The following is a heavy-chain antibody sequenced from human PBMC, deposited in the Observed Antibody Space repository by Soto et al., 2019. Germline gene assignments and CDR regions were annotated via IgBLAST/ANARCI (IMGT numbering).Heavy chain of an antibody. J-gene: IGHJ6*02. D-gene: IGHD3-3*01. Sequence: GASVKVSCKASGGTFSSYAISWVRQAPGQGLEWMGGIIPIFGTANYAQKFQGRVTITADESTSTAYMELSSLRSEDTAVYYCARSRSDFWCGYYSTSPDYYYYYGMDVWGQGTTVTVSS. CDR3: ARSRSDFWCGYYSTSPDYYYYYGMDV. CDR1: GGTFSSYA. V-gene: IGHV1-69*13. CDR2: IIPIFGTA.